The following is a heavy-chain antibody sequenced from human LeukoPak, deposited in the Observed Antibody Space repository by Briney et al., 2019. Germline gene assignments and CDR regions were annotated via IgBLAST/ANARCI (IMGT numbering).Heavy chain of an antibody. J-gene: IGHJ6*03. D-gene: IGHD6-19*01. CDR2: IRYDGSNK. CDR3: AKVEAVAGTDYYYYMDV. V-gene: IGHV3-30*02. CDR1: GFTFSNFG. Sequence: PGGSLRLSCAASGFTFSNFGMHWVRQAPGKGLEWVAFIRYDGSNKYYADSVKGRFTISRDNSKNTLYLQMNSLRAEDTAVYYCAKVEAVAGTDYYYYMDVWGKGTTVTVSS.